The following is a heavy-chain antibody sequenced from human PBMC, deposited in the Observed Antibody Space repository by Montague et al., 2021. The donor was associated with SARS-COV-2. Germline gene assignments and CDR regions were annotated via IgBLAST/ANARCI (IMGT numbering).Heavy chain of an antibody. J-gene: IGHJ4*02. CDR1: GGSFSGYY. CDR2: INHSGST. CDR3: ARDSIAAAGTDY. Sequence: SETLSLTCALYGGSFSGYYWSWIRQPPGKGLEWIGEINHSGSTNXNPSLKSRVTISVDTSKNQFSLKLSSVTAADTAVYYCARDSIAAAGTDYWGQGTLVTVSS. D-gene: IGHD6-13*01. V-gene: IGHV4-34*01.